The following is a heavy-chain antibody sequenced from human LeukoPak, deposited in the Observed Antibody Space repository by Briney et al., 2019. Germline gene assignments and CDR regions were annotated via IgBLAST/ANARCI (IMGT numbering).Heavy chain of an antibody. J-gene: IGHJ4*02. CDR2: IYYIGNT. Sequence: PSETLSLTCTVPGGSISSYYWTWIRQSPGKGLEWIGYIYYIGNTNYNPSLKCRVTISVDTSKNQFSLKLSSVTAADTAVYYCARGGDYFDYWGQGNLVTVSS. V-gene: IGHV4-59*01. CDR3: ARGGDYFDY. CDR1: GGSISSYY. D-gene: IGHD2-15*01.